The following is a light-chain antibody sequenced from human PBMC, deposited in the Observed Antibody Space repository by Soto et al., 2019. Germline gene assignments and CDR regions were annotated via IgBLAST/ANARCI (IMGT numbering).Light chain of an antibody. V-gene: IGKV4-1*01. CDR2: WAS. CDR3: QQYYSTPLT. J-gene: IGKJ4*01. Sequence: DIVMTQSPDSLAVPLGERATINCKSSQSVLYSSNNKNYLAWYQQKPGQPPKLLIHWASTRKSGVPDRFSGSGSGTDFTLTISSLQAEDVAVYYCQQYYSTPLTFGGGTKVEIK. CDR1: QSVLYSSNNKNY.